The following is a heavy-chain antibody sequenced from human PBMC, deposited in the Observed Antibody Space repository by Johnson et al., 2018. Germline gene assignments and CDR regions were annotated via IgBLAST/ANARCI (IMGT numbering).Heavy chain of an antibody. CDR3: ARGLTAMVPYYYYDRDV. V-gene: IGHV1-8*01. CDR1: GYTFTSYD. Sequence: QVQLVESGAEVKKPGASVKVSCKASGYTFTSYDINWVRQATGQGLEWMGWMNPNSGNTGYAQKFQGRVTMTRNTSISTAYMELSSLRSEDTAGYYCARGLTAMVPYYYYDRDVWGKVTPVTVSS. CDR2: MNPNSGNT. J-gene: IGHJ6*03. D-gene: IGHD5-18*01.